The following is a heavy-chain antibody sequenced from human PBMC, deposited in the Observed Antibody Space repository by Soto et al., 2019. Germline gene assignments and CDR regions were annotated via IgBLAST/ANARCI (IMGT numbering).Heavy chain of an antibody. CDR2: TYYSGST. V-gene: IGHV4-59*01. CDR1: GDSISSYY. D-gene: IGHD4-17*01. J-gene: IGHJ4*02. Sequence: PSETLSLTCTVSGDSISSYYWSWIRQPPGKGLEWIGYTYYSGSTNYNPSLKSRVTISVDTSKNQFSLKLSSVTAADTAVYYCARGGRDYGGNSRYFDYWGQGTLVTVSS. CDR3: ARGGRDYGGNSRYFDY.